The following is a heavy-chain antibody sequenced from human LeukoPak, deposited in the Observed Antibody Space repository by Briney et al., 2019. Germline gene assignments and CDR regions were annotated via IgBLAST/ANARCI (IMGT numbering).Heavy chain of an antibody. CDR2: IYGAGAGIP. D-gene: IGHD6-6*01. CDR1: GFIFSSYS. Sequence: GGSLRLSCAASGFIFSSYSMNWVRQAPGKGLEWVSVIYGAGAGIPYYIDSVKGRFTISRDNSENTLYLQMNSLRAEDTAVYYCARDRGYSSSSGFDYWGQGTLVTVSS. CDR3: ARDRGYSSSSGFDY. J-gene: IGHJ4*02. V-gene: IGHV3-NL1*01.